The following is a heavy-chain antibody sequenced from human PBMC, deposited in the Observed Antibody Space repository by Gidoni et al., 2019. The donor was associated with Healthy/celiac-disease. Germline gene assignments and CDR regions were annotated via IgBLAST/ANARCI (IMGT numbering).Heavy chain of an antibody. CDR2: IYTSGST. J-gene: IGHJ6*02. Sequence: VKPSQTLSLTCTVSGGSISSGSYYWSWIRQPAGKGLEWIGRIYTSGSTNYNPSLKSRVTISVDTSKNQFSLKLSSVTAADTAVYYCARDYDFPYYYYGMDVWGQGTTVTVSS. D-gene: IGHD3-3*01. CDR3: ARDYDFPYYYYGMDV. CDR1: GGSISSGSYY. V-gene: IGHV4-61*02.